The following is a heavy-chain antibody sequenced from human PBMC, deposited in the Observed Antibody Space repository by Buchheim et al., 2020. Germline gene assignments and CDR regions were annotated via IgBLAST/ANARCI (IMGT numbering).Heavy chain of an antibody. CDR2: VSGSGGST. J-gene: IGHJ4*02. CDR1: GFTFSAYA. Sequence: EVQLLESGGGSVQPGGSLRLPCAVSGFTFSAYAMTWVRQAPGKGLEWVSVVSGSGGSTYYADSVKGRFTISRDNSKTTLYLQMNSLRAEDTAVYYCATRLLINWGQGTL. CDR3: ATRLLIN. V-gene: IGHV3-23*01. D-gene: IGHD1-1*01.